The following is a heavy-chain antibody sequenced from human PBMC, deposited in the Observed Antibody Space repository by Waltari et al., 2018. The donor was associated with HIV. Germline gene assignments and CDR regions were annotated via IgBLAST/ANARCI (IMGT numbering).Heavy chain of an antibody. CDR1: GSSSSSAYN. D-gene: IGHD4-17*01. CDR3: ARDPALTRVTGYDF. CDR2: ISHFGAT. Sequence: QVQLQESGPGLVRPSGTLSLSRVVSGSSSSSAYNWCWILLPPGKGLEWIGIISHFGATYYSPSLKSLVTISLDTSNNHFSLTLISVTAADTAVYYCARDPALTRVTGYDFWGQGILVTVSS. J-gene: IGHJ4*02. V-gene: IGHV4-38-2*02.